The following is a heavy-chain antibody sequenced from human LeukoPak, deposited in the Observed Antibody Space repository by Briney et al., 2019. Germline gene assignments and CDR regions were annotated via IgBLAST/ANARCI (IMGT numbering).Heavy chain of an antibody. CDR3: ARAGVDIVATIPLPFDY. CDR2: ISAYNGNT. D-gene: IGHD5-12*01. Sequence: APVKVSCKAAGYTFTSYGISWVREAPGQGLEWIGWISAYNGNTNYAQKLQGRVTMTTDTSTSTAYMELRSLRSDDTAVYYCARAGVDIVATIPLPFDYWGQGTLVTVSS. J-gene: IGHJ4*02. CDR1: GYTFTSYG. V-gene: IGHV1-18*01.